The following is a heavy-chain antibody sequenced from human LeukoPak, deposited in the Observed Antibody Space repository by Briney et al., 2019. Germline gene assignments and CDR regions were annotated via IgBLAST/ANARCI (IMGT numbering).Heavy chain of an antibody. V-gene: IGHV5-51*01. CDR3: TRQSARGVLRFLV. CDR2: IHPGDSDT. CDR1: GYXFTSYW. Sequence: AESLNISCQGSGYXFTSYWICWVRQMRGKGQEWMGIIHPGDSDTKYSPFYHCQVTISADKSITTAYLQCSRLTASATAMYYVTRQSARGVLRFLVWGQGTTVIVSS. J-gene: IGHJ6*02. D-gene: IGHD3-3*01.